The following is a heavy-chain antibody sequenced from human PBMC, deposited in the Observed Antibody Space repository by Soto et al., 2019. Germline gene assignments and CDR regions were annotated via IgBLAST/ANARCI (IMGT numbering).Heavy chain of an antibody. CDR2: ISAYNGNT. D-gene: IGHD4-17*01. Sequence: ASVKVSCKASGYTFTSYGISWVRQAPGQGLEWMGWISAYNGNTNYAQKLQGRVTMTTDTSTSTAYMELRSLRSDDTAVYYCARKDYGGNCGWDFDLWGRGTLVTVSS. CDR1: GYTFTSYG. CDR3: ARKDYGGNCGWDFDL. V-gene: IGHV1-18*01. J-gene: IGHJ2*01.